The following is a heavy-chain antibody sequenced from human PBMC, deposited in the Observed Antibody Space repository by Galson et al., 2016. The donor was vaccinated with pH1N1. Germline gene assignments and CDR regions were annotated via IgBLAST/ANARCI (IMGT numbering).Heavy chain of an antibody. CDR1: GFIFSSYA. D-gene: IGHD2-2*01. J-gene: IGHJ6*02. CDR3: AKGGRVGVQGYYYALDV. CDR2: LSAASTAV. Sequence: SLRLSCAASGFIFSSYAMTWVRQAPGKGLEWVSALSAASTAVYYGNSVKGRFTISRDNSKNTLYLQMNSLRAEDTAVYYCAKGGRVGVQGYYYALDVWGRGTAVTVSS. V-gene: IGHV3-23*01.